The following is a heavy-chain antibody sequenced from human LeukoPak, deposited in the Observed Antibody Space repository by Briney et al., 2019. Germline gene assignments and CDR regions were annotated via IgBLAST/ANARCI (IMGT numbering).Heavy chain of an antibody. V-gene: IGHV4-61*08. Sequence: SGPTLVKPTQTLTLTCTFSGFSLSTSGVGVGWIRQPPGKGLEWIGYIYYSGSTNYNPSLKSRVTISVDTSKNQFSLKLSSVTAADTAVYYCARDPLLHPDYWGLGTLVTVSS. J-gene: IGHJ4*02. CDR2: IYYSGST. D-gene: IGHD5-18*01. CDR3: ARDPLLHPDY. CDR1: GFSLSTSGVG.